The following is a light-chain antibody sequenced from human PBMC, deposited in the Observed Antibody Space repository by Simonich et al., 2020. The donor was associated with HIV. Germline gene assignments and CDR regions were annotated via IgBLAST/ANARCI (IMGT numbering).Light chain of an antibody. V-gene: IGLV6-57*03. CDR3: QSYDSSNQV. CDR2: EDN. J-gene: IGLJ2*01. Sequence: NFMLTQPHSVSEPPGKTVTISCTRSSGSIASNYVHWYQQRPGSAPTTVIYEDNQRPSGVPDRFSGSIDSSSNSASLTISGLKTEDEADYYCQSYDSSNQVFGGGTKLTVL. CDR1: SGSIASNY.